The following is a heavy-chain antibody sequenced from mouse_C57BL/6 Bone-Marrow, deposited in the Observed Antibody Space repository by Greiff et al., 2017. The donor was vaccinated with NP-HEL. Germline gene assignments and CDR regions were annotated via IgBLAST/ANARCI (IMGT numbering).Heavy chain of an antibody. CDR1: GFNIKNTY. CDR2: ISPANGNT. D-gene: IGHD1-1*01. Sequence: EVQLVESVAELVRPGASVKLSCTASGFNIKNTYMHWVKQRPEQGLEWIGRISPANGNTKYAPKFQGKATITAATSSNTAYLQLSSLTSEDTALYYCARDGSSSAWFADWGQGTLVTVSA. CDR3: ARDGSSSAWFAD. J-gene: IGHJ3*01. V-gene: IGHV14-3*01.